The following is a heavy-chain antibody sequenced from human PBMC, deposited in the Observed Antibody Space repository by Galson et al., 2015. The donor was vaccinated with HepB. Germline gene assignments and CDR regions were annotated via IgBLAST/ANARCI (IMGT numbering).Heavy chain of an antibody. CDR2: ISYDGSNK. J-gene: IGHJ6*02. CDR3: ARETTVTTSGYYYGMDV. CDR1: GFTFNSYA. Sequence: SLRLSCAASGFTFNSYAMHWVRQAPGKGLEWVAVISYDGSNKYYADSVKGRFTISRDNSKNTLYLQMNSLRAEDTAVYYCARETTVTTSGYYYGMDVWGQGTTVTVSS. D-gene: IGHD4-17*01. V-gene: IGHV3-30-3*01.